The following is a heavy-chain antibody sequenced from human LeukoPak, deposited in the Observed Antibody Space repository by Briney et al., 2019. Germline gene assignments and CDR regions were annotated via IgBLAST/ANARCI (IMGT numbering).Heavy chain of an antibody. V-gene: IGHV4-30-4*01. D-gene: IGHD4-11*01. CDR1: GGSISSGDYY. J-gene: IGHJ5*02. CDR3: ASYYSNYYWFDP. Sequence: PSETLSLTCTVSGGSISSGDYYWRWLRQPPGKGLEWIGYIYYSGSTYYNPSLKSRVTISVGTSKNQFSLKLSSVTAADTAVYYCASYYSNYYWFDPWGQGTLVTVSS. CDR2: IYYSGST.